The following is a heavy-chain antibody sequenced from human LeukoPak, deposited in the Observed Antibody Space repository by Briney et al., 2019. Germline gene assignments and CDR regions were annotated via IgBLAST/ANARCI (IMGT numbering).Heavy chain of an antibody. D-gene: IGHD2-21*02. J-gene: IGHJ4*02. CDR2: IHYGGFT. Sequence: PSETLSLTCTVSGDSMNSGGHYWTSLRQHPGKGLEWIGHIHYGGFTDYTPSLKTRCVISVDSSKNVFSLDLTSVTAADTAVYFCARSWVETSFFDFWGQGVQVIVSS. CDR3: ARSWVETSFFDF. CDR1: GDSMNSGGHY. V-gene: IGHV4-31*03.